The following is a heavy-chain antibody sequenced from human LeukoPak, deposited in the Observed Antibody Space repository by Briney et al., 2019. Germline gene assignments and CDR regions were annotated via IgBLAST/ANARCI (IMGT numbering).Heavy chain of an antibody. V-gene: IGHV3-48*03. Sequence: PGGSLRLSCAASGFTFSSYEMNWVRQAPGKGLEWVSYIDFSGSLIYYADSVKGRFTISRDNAKTSLYLHLNTLRAEDTAVYYCARGLGRNGWYYLFDYWGQGALVTVSS. CDR3: ARGLGRNGWYYLFDY. CDR1: GFTFSSYE. D-gene: IGHD6-19*01. J-gene: IGHJ4*02. CDR2: IDFSGSLI.